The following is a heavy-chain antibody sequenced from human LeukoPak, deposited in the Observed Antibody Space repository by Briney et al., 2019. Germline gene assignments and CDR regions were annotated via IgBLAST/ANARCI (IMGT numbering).Heavy chain of an antibody. CDR1: GGSFSGYY. D-gene: IGHD6-13*01. CDR2: INHSGST. CDR3: ARASIAAARFDY. J-gene: IGHJ4*02. Sequence: SETLSLTRAVYGGSFSGYYWSWIRQPPGKGLEWIGEINHSGSTNYNPSLKSRVTISVDTSKNQFSLKLSSVTAADTAVYYCARASIAAARFDYWGQGTLVTVSS. V-gene: IGHV4-34*01.